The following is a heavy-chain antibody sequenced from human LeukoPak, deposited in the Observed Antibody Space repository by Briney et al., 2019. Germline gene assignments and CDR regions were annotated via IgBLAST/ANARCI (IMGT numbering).Heavy chain of an antibody. V-gene: IGHV3-48*03. Sequence: GGPLRLSCAASGFTFSSYEMNWVRQAPGKGLEWVSYISSSGSTIYYADSVKGRFTISRDNAKNSLYLQMNSLRAEDTAVYYCARDFSDFSIVGATTLDYWGQGTLVTVSS. D-gene: IGHD1-26*01. J-gene: IGHJ4*02. CDR2: ISSSGSTI. CDR3: ARDFSDFSIVGATTLDY. CDR1: GFTFSSYE.